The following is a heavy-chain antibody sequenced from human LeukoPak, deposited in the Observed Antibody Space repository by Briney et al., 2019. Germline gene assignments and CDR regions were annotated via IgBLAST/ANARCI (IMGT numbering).Heavy chain of an antibody. CDR1: GYTLTELS. D-gene: IGHD1-26*01. Sequence: GASVKVSCKVSGYTLTELSMHWVRQAPGKGLEWMGGFDPEDGETIYAQKFQGRVTMTEDTSTDTAYMELSSLRSEDTAVYYCATRVFGSYYRSPFDYWGQGTLVTVSS. CDR3: ATRVFGSYYRSPFDY. V-gene: IGHV1-24*01. J-gene: IGHJ4*02. CDR2: FDPEDGET.